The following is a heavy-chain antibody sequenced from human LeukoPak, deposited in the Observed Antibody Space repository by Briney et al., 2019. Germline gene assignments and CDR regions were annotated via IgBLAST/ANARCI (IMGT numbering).Heavy chain of an antibody. J-gene: IGHJ4*02. V-gene: IGHV4-39*01. CDR2: IYYSKNT. CDR3: VCPRGFSYGYFDY. CDR1: GGSISSSSAY. Sequence: PSETLSLTCTVSGGSISSSSAYWGWIRQPPGKGLEWIGSIYYSKNTYYNPSLKSRVTISADTSKSQFSLTLGSVSATDTAVYYCVCPRGFSYGYFDYWGQGTLVTVSS. D-gene: IGHD5-18*01.